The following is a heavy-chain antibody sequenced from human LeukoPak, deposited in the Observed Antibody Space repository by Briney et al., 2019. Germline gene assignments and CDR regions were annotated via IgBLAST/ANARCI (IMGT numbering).Heavy chain of an antibody. J-gene: IGHJ3*02. V-gene: IGHV3-23*01. CDR1: GFTFSSYG. D-gene: IGHD4-17*01. CDR2: ISGSGGST. Sequence: AGGSLRLSCAASGFTFSSYGMSWVRQAPGKGLEWVSAISGSGGSTYYADSVKGRFTISRDNSKNTLYLQMNSLRAEDTALYYCARLNTVFDAFDIWGQGTMVTVSS. CDR3: ARLNTVFDAFDI.